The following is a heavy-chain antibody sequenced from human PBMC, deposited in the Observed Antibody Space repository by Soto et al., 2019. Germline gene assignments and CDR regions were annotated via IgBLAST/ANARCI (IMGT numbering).Heavy chain of an antibody. V-gene: IGHV1-8*01. CDR2: MNPNSGNT. J-gene: IGHJ6*02. D-gene: IGHD3-22*01. CDR3: AREYYDSSAQGTYYYGMDV. Sequence: ASVKVSCKASGYTFTSYDINWVRQATGQGFEYLGWMNPNSGNTGYVKKFQGRVTMTRNTSISTAYMELSSLRSEDTAVYYCAREYYDSSAQGTYYYGMDVWGQGTTVTVSS. CDR1: GYTFTSYD.